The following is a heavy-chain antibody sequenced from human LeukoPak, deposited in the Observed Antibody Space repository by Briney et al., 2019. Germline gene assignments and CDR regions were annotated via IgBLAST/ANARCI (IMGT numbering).Heavy chain of an antibody. D-gene: IGHD6-19*01. CDR2: MNPNSGNT. CDR3: ATAVAGKRGKFYGMDV. Sequence: ASVKVSCKASGYAFTSYDINWVRQATGQGLEWMGWMNPNSGNTGYAQKFQGRVTMTRNTSISTAYMELSSLRSEDTAVYYCATAVAGKRGKFYGMDVWGQGTTVTVSS. CDR1: GYAFTSYD. J-gene: IGHJ6*02. V-gene: IGHV1-8*01.